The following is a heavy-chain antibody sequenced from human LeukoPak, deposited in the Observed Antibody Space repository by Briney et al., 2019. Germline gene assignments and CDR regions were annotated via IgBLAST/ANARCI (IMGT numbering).Heavy chain of an antibody. D-gene: IGHD2-2*01. Sequence: PSETLSLTCTVSGGSISSGGYYWSWIRQHPGKGLEWIGYSYYSGSTYCNPSLKSRVAISVDTSKNQFSLKLTSVTAADTAVCYCARSGSTSVGNWFDPWGQGTLVTVSS. V-gene: IGHV4-31*03. CDR2: SYYSGST. CDR3: ARSGSTSVGNWFDP. CDR1: GGSISSGGYY. J-gene: IGHJ5*02.